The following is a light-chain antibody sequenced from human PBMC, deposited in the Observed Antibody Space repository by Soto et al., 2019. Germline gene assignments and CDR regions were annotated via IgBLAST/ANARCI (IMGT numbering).Light chain of an antibody. CDR2: AAS. V-gene: IGKV1-39*01. CDR3: QQSYSSPPYT. Sequence: DLQMTQSPSSLSASVGDRVTIPCRASQSISTYLNWYQQKPGKAPKLLIYAASSLQSGVPSRFSGSGSGTDFTLTISSLQPEDFATYYCQQSYSSPPYTFGQGTKLEIK. CDR1: QSISTY. J-gene: IGKJ2*01.